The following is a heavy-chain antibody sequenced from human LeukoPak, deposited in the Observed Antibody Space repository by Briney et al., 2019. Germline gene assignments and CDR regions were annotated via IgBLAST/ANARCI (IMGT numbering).Heavy chain of an antibody. V-gene: IGHV5-51*01. J-gene: IGHJ4*02. D-gene: IGHD4-17*01. CDR3: ARPSYGASDY. CDR2: IFPRDSNI. Sequence: GESPKISCQASGYTFTNFWIGWVRQIPGRGLEWMGLIFPRDSNIKYSPSFQGQVTISADKSISTAYLQWSSLKASDTAIYYCARPSYGASDYWGQGTLVTVSS. CDR1: GYTFTNFW.